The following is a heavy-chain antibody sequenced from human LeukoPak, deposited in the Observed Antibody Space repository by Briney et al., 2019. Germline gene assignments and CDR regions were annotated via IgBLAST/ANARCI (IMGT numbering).Heavy chain of an antibody. CDR2: IYPGDSDT. CDR3: ARQAPLHCSGGSCFGY. D-gene: IGHD2-15*01. V-gene: IGHV5-51*01. Sequence: GASLKISCKGSGYRFTSYWIGWVRQMPGKGLEWMGIIYPGDSDTRYSPSFQGQVTISADKSISTAYLQWSSLKASDTAMYYCARQAPLHCSGGSCFGYWGQGTLVTVSS. J-gene: IGHJ4*02. CDR1: GYRFTSYW.